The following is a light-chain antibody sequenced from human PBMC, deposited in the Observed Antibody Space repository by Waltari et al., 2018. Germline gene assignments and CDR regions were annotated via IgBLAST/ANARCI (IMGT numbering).Light chain of an antibody. CDR2: GQD. J-gene: IGLJ2*01. V-gene: IGLV3-19*01. CDR1: SLRRYY. Sequence: SSELTQDPAVSVAFGQTVRITCHGASLRRYYASWYQQRPGQAPILVLYGQDNRPSGIPDRFSGSTSGNTASLTITGAQAEDEADYYCLSRDTSSTRLFGGGTRLTV. CDR3: LSRDTSSTRL.